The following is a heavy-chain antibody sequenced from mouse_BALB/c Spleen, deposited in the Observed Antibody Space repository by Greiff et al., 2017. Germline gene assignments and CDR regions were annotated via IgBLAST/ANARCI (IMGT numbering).Heavy chain of an antibody. J-gene: IGHJ3*01. D-gene: IGHD1-2*01. CDR3: ASFTTAFAY. Sequence: EVQLQQSGPGLVKPSQSLSLTCSVTGYSITSGYYWNWIRQFPGNKLEWMGYISYDGSNNYNPSLKNRISITRDTSKNQFFLKLNSVTTEDTATYYFASFTTAFAYWGQGTLVTVSA. V-gene: IGHV3-6*02. CDR1: GYSITSGYY. CDR2: ISYDGSN.